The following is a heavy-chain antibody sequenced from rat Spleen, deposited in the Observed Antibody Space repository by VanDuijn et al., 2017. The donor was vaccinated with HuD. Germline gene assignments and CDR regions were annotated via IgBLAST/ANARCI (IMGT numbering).Heavy chain of an antibody. J-gene: IGHJ2*01. CDR1: GYSITSTY. V-gene: IGHV3-1*01. CDR3: ARGPVDY. CDR2: IDYSGRT. Sequence: EVQLQESGPGLVKPSQSLSLTCSVTGYSITSTYWGWIRKFPGNKMEWMGYIDYSGRTSYNPSLKSRISITRDTSKNQFFLQLNSVTTEDTATYYCARGPVDYWGQGVMVTVSS.